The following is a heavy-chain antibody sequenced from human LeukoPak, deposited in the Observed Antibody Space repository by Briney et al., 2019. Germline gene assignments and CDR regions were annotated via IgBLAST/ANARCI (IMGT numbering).Heavy chain of an antibody. Sequence: PSETLSLTCAVYGGSFSGYCWSWIRQPPGKGLEWIGEINHSGSTNYNPSLKSRVTMSVDTSKNQFSLKLSSVTAADTAVYYCARECHGEYCSSTSCPPNYYMDVWGKGTTVTVSS. CDR2: INHSGST. J-gene: IGHJ6*03. V-gene: IGHV4-34*01. D-gene: IGHD2-2*01. CDR1: GGSFSGYC. CDR3: ARECHGEYCSSTSCPPNYYMDV.